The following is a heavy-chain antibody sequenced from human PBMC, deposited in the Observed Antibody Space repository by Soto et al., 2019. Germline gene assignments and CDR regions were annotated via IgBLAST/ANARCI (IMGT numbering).Heavy chain of an antibody. CDR1: GGSISSGGYS. Sequence: QLQLQESGSGLVKPSQTLSLTCAVSGGSISSGGYSWSWIRQPPGKGLEWIGYIYHSGSTYYNPSHKRRVTISVDRSKNQISLKLSSVTAADTAVYYCARGNDGGEYDYYGMDVWGQGTTVTVSS. V-gene: IGHV4-30-2*01. CDR2: IYHSGST. D-gene: IGHD1-1*01. CDR3: ARGNDGGEYDYYGMDV. J-gene: IGHJ6*02.